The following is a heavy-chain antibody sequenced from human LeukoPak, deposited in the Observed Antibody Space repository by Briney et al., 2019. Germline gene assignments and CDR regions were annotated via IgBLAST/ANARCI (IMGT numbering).Heavy chain of an antibody. CDR1: GFTFSSYA. CDR3: ARDFYDFWSGYAY. J-gene: IGHJ4*02. Sequence: PGRSLRLSCAASGFTFSSYAMHWVRQAPGKGLEWVAVISYDGSNKYYADSVKGRFTISRDNSKNTLYLQMSSLRAEDTAVYYCARDFYDFWSGYAYWGQGTLVTVSS. D-gene: IGHD3-3*01. CDR2: ISYDGSNK. V-gene: IGHV3-30-3*01.